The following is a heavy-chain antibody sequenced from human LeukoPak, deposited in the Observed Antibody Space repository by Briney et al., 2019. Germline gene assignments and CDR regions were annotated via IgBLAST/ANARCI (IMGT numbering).Heavy chain of an antibody. J-gene: IGHJ5*02. CDR1: GGTFSSYA. D-gene: IGHD6-13*01. V-gene: IGHV1-69*01. Sequence: ASVKVSCKASGGTFSSYAISWVRQAPGQGLEWMGGIIPIFGTANYAQKFQGRVTITADESTSTAYMELSSLRSEDTAVYYCARSLIYSSSSSRVFDPWGQGTLVTVSS. CDR3: ARSLIYSSSSSRVFDP. CDR2: IIPIFGTA.